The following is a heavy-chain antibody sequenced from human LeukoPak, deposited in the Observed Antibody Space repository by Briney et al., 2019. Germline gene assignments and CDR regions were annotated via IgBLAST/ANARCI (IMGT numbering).Heavy chain of an antibody. CDR3: ARLDYYDILTGYSL. V-gene: IGHV3-7*01. J-gene: IGHJ4*02. CDR1: GFTFSSYW. Sequence: GGSLRLSYAASGFTFSSYWMSWVRQAPGKGLEWVANIKQDGSEKYYADSVKGRFTISRDNAKNSLYLQMNSLRAEDTAVYYCARLDYYDILTGYSLWGQGTLVTVSS. D-gene: IGHD3-9*01. CDR2: IKQDGSEK.